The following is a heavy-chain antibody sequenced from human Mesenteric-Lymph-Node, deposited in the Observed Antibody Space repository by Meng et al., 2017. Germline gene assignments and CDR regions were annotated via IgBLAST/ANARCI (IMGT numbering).Heavy chain of an antibody. CDR3: VRGSIDWYLDY. J-gene: IGHJ4*02. CDR2: TLSDGYND. Sequence: VQVVESGGGAAQPETSVRLSCAASGFTLSNYRLDWVRQAPGKGLEWVAVTLSDGYNDYYADSVKGRFTISRDNSKYMVFLQMSTLRPEDTALYYCVRGSIDWYLDYWGQGTLVTVSS. CDR1: GFTLSNYR. D-gene: IGHD3-9*01. V-gene: IGHV3-30*13.